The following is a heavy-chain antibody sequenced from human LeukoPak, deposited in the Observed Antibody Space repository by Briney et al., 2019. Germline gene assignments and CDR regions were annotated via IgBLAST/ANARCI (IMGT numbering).Heavy chain of an antibody. CDR1: GYTFTDYY. J-gene: IGHJ4*02. CDR2: INPSSGAT. CDR3: ARGAWGFDS. D-gene: IGHD3-16*01. V-gene: IGHV1-2*02. Sequence: ASVKVSCKASGYTFTDYYIHWVRQAPGQGLEWMGWINPSSGATYSLQNFQGRVTMTRGTSISTASMELSRLTFDDTAIFYCARGAWGFDSWGQGTLVTVSS.